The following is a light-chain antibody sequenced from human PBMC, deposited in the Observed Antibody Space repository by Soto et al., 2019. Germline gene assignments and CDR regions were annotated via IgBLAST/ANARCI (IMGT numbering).Light chain of an antibody. Sequence: DIPMTQSPSSLSASVGDRVTITCRASQSISSYLNWYQQKPGKAPKLLIYAASSLQSGVPSRFSGSGSGSDFTLTIINLQPEDSATYHCQHSYSTPRVTFGQGTRLEIK. CDR3: QHSYSTPRVT. CDR2: AAS. V-gene: IGKV1-39*01. J-gene: IGKJ5*01. CDR1: QSISSY.